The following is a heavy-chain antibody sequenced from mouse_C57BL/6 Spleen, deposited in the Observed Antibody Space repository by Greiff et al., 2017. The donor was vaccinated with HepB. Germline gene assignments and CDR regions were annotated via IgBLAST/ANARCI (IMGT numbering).Heavy chain of an antibody. V-gene: IGHV5-4*01. CDR1: GFTFSSYA. J-gene: IGHJ3*01. CDR2: ISDGGSYT. CDR3: ARDYYDYDGGTY. D-gene: IGHD2-4*01. Sequence: EVQVVESGGGLVKPGGSLKLSCAASGFTFSSYAMSWVRQTPEKRLEWVATISDGGSYTYYPDNVKGRFTISRDNAKNNLYLQMSHLKSEDTAMYYCARDYYDYDGGTYWGQGTLVTVSA.